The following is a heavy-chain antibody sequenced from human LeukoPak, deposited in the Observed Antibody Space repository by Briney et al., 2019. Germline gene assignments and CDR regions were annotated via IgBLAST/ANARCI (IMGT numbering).Heavy chain of an antibody. CDR2: ISGSGGST. V-gene: IGHV3-23*01. CDR3: AKDIVAVAVTSSDY. CDR1: GFIFSSYA. J-gene: IGHJ4*02. Sequence: PGGSLRLSCVASGFIFSSYAMSWVRQSPGKGLEGVSAISGSGGSTYYADSVKGRFTITRDNSKHTLYLQMNSLRAGDTAVYYCAKDIVAVAVTSSDYWGQGTLVTVSS. D-gene: IGHD6-19*01.